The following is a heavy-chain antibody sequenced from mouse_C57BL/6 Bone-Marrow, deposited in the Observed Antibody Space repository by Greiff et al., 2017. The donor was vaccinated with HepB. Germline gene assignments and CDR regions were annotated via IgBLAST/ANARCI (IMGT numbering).Heavy chain of an antibody. CDR1: GFTFSSYA. D-gene: IGHD2-1*01. J-gene: IGHJ4*01. CDR2: ISSGGDYI. Sequence: EVKLMESGEGLVKPGGSLKLSCAASGFTFSSYAMSWVRQTPEKRLEWVAYISSGGDYIYYADTVKGRFTISRDNARNTLYLQMSSLKSEDTAMYYCTRGYGNYVAMDYWGQGTSVTVSS. V-gene: IGHV5-9-1*02. CDR3: TRGYGNYVAMDY.